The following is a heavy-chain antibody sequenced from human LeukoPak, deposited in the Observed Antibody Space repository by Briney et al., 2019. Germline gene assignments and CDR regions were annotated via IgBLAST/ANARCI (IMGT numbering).Heavy chain of an antibody. Sequence: SETLSLTCTLSGGSISTYYWSWLRQPPGKGLEWIGYIYHSGSTNYNPSLKIRVTISVDTSKNQFSLKLSSVTAADTAVYYCARGGGYASPIGYWGQGALVTVSS. J-gene: IGHJ4*02. D-gene: IGHD5-12*01. CDR3: ARGGGYASPIGY. V-gene: IGHV4-59*01. CDR1: GGSISTYY. CDR2: IYHSGST.